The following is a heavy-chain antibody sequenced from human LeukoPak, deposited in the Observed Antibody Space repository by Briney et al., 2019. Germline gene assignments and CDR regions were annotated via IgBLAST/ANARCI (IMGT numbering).Heavy chain of an antibody. Sequence: GSLRLSCAASGFTFSSYWMSWVRQAPGKGLEWVANIKQDGSEKYYVESVKGRFTISRDNAKNSLYLQMNSLRAEDTAVYYCASIYYYGSGSFRYMDVWGKGTTVTVSS. CDR2: IKQDGSEK. D-gene: IGHD3-10*01. CDR3: ASIYYYGSGSFRYMDV. J-gene: IGHJ6*03. V-gene: IGHV3-7*01. CDR1: GFTFSSYW.